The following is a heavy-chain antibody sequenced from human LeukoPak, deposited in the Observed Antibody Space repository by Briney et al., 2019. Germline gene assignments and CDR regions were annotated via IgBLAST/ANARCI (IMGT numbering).Heavy chain of an antibody. D-gene: IGHD2-15*01. CDR1: GFTFNSYG. CDR3: AKARPYCSGGNCYAFDY. J-gene: IGHJ4*02. CDR2: IRYDGSNK. Sequence: GGSLRLSCAASGFTFNSYGMHWVRQAPGKGLEWVAFIRYDGSNKYYADSVKGRFTISRDNSKDTLYLQMNSLRAEDTAVYYCAKARPYCSGGNCYAFDYWGQGTLVTVSS. V-gene: IGHV3-30*02.